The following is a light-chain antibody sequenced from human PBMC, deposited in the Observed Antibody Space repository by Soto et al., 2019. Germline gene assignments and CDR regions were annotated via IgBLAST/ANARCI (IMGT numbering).Light chain of an antibody. CDR2: GAS. Sequence: EVVCTQSPATLSLSPGERATLSCRASENVRTFVDWYQQKPGQAPRLLIYGASNRATGIPARFSGSGSGTDFTLNISSLQTEDFATYYCLQDYNYPRTFGQGTKVDI. CDR3: LQDYNYPRT. V-gene: IGKV3-11*01. CDR1: ENVRTF. J-gene: IGKJ1*01.